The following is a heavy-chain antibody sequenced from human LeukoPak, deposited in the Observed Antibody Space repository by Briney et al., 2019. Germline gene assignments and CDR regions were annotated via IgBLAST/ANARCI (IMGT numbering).Heavy chain of an antibody. CDR1: GFTFSTYS. D-gene: IGHD2-8*01. Sequence: GGSLRLSCAASGFTFSTYSMNWVRQAPGKGLEWVSSISTGGSAIYYADSVKGRFTISRDNAKNSLYLQMNGLRDEDTAVYYCAGRSCSNGVCPFDYWGQGVLVTVSS. CDR2: ISTGGSAI. V-gene: IGHV3-21*01. CDR3: AGRSCSNGVCPFDY. J-gene: IGHJ4*02.